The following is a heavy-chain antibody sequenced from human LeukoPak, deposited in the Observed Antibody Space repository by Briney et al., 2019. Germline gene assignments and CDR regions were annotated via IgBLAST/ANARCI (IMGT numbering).Heavy chain of an antibody. Sequence: SVKVSCKASGGTFSSYTISWVRQAPGQGLEWMGRIIPILGIANYAQKFQGRVTITADKSTSTAYMELSSLRSEDTAVYYCARSGVWGSYCSRPFDYWGQGTLVTVSS. J-gene: IGHJ4*02. CDR2: IIPILGIA. CDR3: ARSGVWGSYCSRPFDY. V-gene: IGHV1-69*02. CDR1: GGTFSSYT. D-gene: IGHD3-16*02.